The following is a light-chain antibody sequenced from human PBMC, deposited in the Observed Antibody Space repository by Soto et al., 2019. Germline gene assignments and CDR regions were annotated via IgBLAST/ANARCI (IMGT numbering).Light chain of an antibody. J-gene: IGLJ1*01. CDR2: DVS. CDR1: SSDVGGNKY. V-gene: IGLV2-14*03. CDR3: SASTGTTYG. Sequence: QSVLTQPASVSGSPGQSITISCTGTSSDVGGNKYVSWYQHYPGKAPKLMICDVSNRPSGVSNRFSGSKSGNTASLTISGLQAEDEADYYCSASTGTTYGFGTGTKVTVL.